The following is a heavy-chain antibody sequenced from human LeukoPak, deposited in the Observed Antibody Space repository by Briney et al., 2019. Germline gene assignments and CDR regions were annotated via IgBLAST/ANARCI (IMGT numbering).Heavy chain of an antibody. CDR1: GDSLSRYY. CDR3: ARGTHAYYYGSGGYYNHYFDY. D-gene: IGHD3-10*01. Sequence: SDTLSLPCAVCGDSLSRYYWRWIRQPPGKGLEGIGYINHWWSTNYNPSLKSRVTISVDTSKNHFSLKLSSVTAADTAVYYWARGTHAYYYGSGGYYNHYFDYWGQGTLVTVSS. V-gene: IGHV4-34*01. J-gene: IGHJ4*02. CDR2: INHWWST.